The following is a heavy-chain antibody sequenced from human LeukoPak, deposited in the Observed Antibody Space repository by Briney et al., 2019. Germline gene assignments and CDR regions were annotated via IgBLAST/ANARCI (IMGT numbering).Heavy chain of an antibody. Sequence: ASVKVSCKASGYTFTGYYMHWVRQAPGQGREWMGWINPNSGGTNYAQKFQGRVTMTRDTSISTAYMELSRLRSDDTAVYYWAREAWVTTRYYYGMDVWGQGTTVTVSS. CDR1: GYTFTGYY. J-gene: IGHJ6*02. CDR2: INPNSGGT. V-gene: IGHV1-2*02. D-gene: IGHD3-22*01. CDR3: AREAWVTTRYYYGMDV.